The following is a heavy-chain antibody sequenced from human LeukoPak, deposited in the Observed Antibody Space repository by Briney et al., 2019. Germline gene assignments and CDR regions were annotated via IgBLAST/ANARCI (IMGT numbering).Heavy chain of an antibody. Sequence: GGSLRLSCAASGFTFSGSGIHWVRQAAGKGLEWVGRIRSKANSHATEYAESVKGRFSISRDDPKNRAFLQMNSLKTEDTAVYYCSRPGYNYGDDYWGQGTQVTVSS. CDR1: GFTFSGSG. J-gene: IGHJ4*02. V-gene: IGHV3-73*01. CDR2: IRSKANSHAT. CDR3: SRPGYNYGDDY. D-gene: IGHD5-18*01.